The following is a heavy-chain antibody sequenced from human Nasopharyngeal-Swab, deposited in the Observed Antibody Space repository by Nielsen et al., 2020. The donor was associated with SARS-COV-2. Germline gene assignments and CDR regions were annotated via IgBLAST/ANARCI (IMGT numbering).Heavy chain of an antibody. D-gene: IGHD6-13*01. CDR2: IIPIFGTA. V-gene: IGHV1-69*13. J-gene: IGHJ6*02. CDR3: AGLPGKGYSSSWYPDYYYGMDV. CDR1: GGTFSSYA. Sequence: SVKVSCKASGGTFSSYAISWVRQAPGQGLEWMGGIIPIFGTANYAQKFQGRVTITADESTSTAYMELSSLRSEDTAVYYCAGLPGKGYSSSWYPDYYYGMDVWGQGTTVTVSS.